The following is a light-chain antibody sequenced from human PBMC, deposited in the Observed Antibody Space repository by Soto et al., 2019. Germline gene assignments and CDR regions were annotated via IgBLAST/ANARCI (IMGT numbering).Light chain of an antibody. Sequence: DIQMTQSPSSLSASVGDRVSITCRASQSISIYLNWYQQKPGRAPKLLISAASSLQGGVPSRFSGSGSGTDFTLTISSLQPEDFATYYCQQSFSIPSWTFGQGTKVDIK. V-gene: IGKV1-39*01. CDR2: AAS. J-gene: IGKJ1*01. CDR3: QQSFSIPSWT. CDR1: QSISIY.